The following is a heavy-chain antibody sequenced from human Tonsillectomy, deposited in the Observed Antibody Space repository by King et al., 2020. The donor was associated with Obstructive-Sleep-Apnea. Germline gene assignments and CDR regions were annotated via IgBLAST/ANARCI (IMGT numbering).Heavy chain of an antibody. D-gene: IGHD3-16*01. V-gene: IGHV1-46*01. CDR3: ARARGGSYYDY. CDR2: INPSGGST. Sequence: VQLVESGAEVKKPGASVKVSCKASGYTFTTYYMHWVRQAPGQGLEWMGLINPSGGSTSYAQKFQGRVTMTRDTSTSPVYMELSSLRSEDTAVYYCARARGGSYYDYWGQGTLVTVSS. CDR1: GYTFTTYY. J-gene: IGHJ4*02.